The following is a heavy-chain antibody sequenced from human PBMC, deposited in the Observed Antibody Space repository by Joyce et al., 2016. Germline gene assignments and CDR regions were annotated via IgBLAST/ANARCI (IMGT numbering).Heavy chain of an antibody. CDR1: GFTFSSSA. CDR2: ISYDGRNK. J-gene: IGHJ1*01. V-gene: IGHV3-30*18. CDR3: AKSLYADYPLRFAEYYQH. D-gene: IGHD4-17*01. Sequence: QVQLVESGGGVVQPGRSLRLSCAAAGFTFSSSAMYWVRQAPGKGLEWVKVISYDGRNKHDEDSVKGRFTISRDNSKNTLYLQMNRLRPDDTAVYYCAKSLYADYPLRFAEYYQHWGQGTLVTVSS.